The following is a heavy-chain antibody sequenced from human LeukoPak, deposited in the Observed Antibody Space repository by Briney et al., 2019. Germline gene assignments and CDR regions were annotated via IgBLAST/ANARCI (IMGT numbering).Heavy chain of an antibody. J-gene: IGHJ6*03. Sequence: SETLSLTCTVSGVSISSYYWSWIRQPAGKGLEWIGRIYTSGSTNYSPSLKSRVTISVDTSKNHFSLKLSSVTAADTAVYYCARSYTVATLDSYYYYMDVWGKGTTVTVSS. CDR2: IYTSGST. CDR3: ARSYTVATLDSYYYYMDV. D-gene: IGHD3-16*01. CDR1: GVSISSYY. V-gene: IGHV4-4*07.